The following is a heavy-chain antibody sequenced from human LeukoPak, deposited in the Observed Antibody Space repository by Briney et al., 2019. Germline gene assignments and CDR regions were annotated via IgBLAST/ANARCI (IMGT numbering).Heavy chain of an antibody. CDR3: AKPTWGSGSFLIDF. J-gene: IGHJ4*02. CDR2: IWNDGSCE. CDR1: GFSFSNHG. Sequence: GGSLRLSCVASGFSFSNHGMHWVRQAPGRGLEWVAVIWNDGSCEHYTDSVKGRFTISRDNSKDTLFLQLNSLRPEDTAVYYCAKPTWGSGSFLIDFWGQGTLVTVSS. V-gene: IGHV3-33*03. D-gene: IGHD1-26*01.